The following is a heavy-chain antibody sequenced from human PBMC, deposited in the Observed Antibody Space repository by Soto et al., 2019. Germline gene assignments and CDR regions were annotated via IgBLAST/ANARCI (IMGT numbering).Heavy chain of an antibody. D-gene: IGHD2-15*01. CDR3: AKGGPKISQTPSYYFDY. Sequence: GGSLRLSCAASGFTFDDYAMHWVRQAPGKGLEWVSGISWNSGSIGYADSVKGRFTISRDNAKNSLYLQMNNLRAEDTALYYCAKGGPKISQTPSYYFDYWGQGTLVTVSS. CDR2: ISWNSGSI. CDR1: GFTFDDYA. J-gene: IGHJ4*02. V-gene: IGHV3-9*01.